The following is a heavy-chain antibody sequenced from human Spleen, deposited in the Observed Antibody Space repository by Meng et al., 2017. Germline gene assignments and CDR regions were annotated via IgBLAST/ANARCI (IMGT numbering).Heavy chain of an antibody. D-gene: IGHD3-10*01. V-gene: IGHV4-31*03. CDR3: ARVGDLAGVFDY. CDR2: IYYSGST. J-gene: IGHJ4*02. Sequence: SETLSLTCTVSGGSISSGGYYWSWIRQHPGKGLEWIGYIYYSGSTYYNPSLKSRVTISVDTSKNQFSLKLSSVTAADTAVYYCARVGDLAGVFDYWGQGTLVTVSS. CDR1: GGSISSGGYY.